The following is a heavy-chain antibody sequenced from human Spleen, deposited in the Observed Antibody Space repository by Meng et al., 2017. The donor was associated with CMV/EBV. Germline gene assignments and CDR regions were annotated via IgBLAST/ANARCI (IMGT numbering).Heavy chain of an antibody. CDR3: ARDLHFIGFFDY. CDR2: MWNVGNSN. D-gene: IGHD3-16*02. V-gene: IGHV3-33*01. J-gene: IGHJ4*02. CDR1: GFMFSTYG. Sequence: GGSLRLSCEASGFMFSTYGMHWVRQAPGKGLEWVAVMWNVGNSNYYGDSVKGRFTISRDNAKNSLYLQMNSLRAEDTAVYYCARDLHFIGFFDYWGQGTLVTVSS.